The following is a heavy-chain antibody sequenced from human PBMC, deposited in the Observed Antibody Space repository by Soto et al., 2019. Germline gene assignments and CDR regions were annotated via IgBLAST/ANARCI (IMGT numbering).Heavy chain of an antibody. Sequence: LRLSCAASGFTFSSYSMNWVRQAPGKGLEWVSYIGSSSSPIYYADSAKGRFTISRDNAKNSLYLQMNSLRDEDTAVYYCARERYSRNYGMDVWGQGTTVTVSS. D-gene: IGHD6-13*01. CDR2: IGSSSSPI. J-gene: IGHJ6*02. CDR3: ARERYSRNYGMDV. V-gene: IGHV3-48*02. CDR1: GFTFSSYS.